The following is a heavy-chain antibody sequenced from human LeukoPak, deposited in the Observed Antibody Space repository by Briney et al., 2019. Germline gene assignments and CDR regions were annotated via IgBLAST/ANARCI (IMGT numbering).Heavy chain of an antibody. D-gene: IGHD6-13*01. J-gene: IGHJ4*02. Sequence: GGSLRLSCVASGFTFSIYSMNWVRQAPGQGLEWVSCISSSSKYIYYADSVKGRFTISRDNAKNSVYLQMNSLRAEDTAVYYCTRAVAAAGFSPGYWGQGTLVTVSS. CDR2: ISSSSKYI. CDR1: GFTFSIYS. V-gene: IGHV3-21*01. CDR3: TRAVAAAGFSPGY.